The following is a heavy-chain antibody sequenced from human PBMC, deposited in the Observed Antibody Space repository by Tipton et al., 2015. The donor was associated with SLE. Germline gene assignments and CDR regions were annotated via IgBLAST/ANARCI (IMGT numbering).Heavy chain of an antibody. D-gene: IGHD2-21*01. V-gene: IGHV4-34*01. Sequence: AGLVKPSETLSLTYAVYGGSFSGYYWSWIRQPPGKGLEWIGEINHSGSTNYNPSLKSRVTISVDTSKSQLSLKLSSVAAADTAVYYCARGPGSRVAINKYFHHWGQGTLVTVSS. J-gene: IGHJ1*01. CDR1: GGSFSGYY. CDR3: ARGPGSRVAINKYFHH. CDR2: INHSGST.